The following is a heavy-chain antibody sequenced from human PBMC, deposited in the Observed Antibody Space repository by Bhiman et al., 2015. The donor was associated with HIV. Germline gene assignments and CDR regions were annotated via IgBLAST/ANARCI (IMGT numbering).Heavy chain of an antibody. CDR1: GFTFDDYA. V-gene: IGHV3-43D*03. Sequence: EVQLVESGGVVVQPGGSLRLSCAASGFTFDDYAMHWVRQAPGKGLEWVSLISWDGGSTYYADSVKGRFTISRDNSKNSLYLQMNSLRAEDTALYYCAKVRWRMATIGDYFDYWGQGTLVTVSS. J-gene: IGHJ4*02. CDR3: AKVRWRMATIGDYFDY. D-gene: IGHD5-24*01. CDR2: ISWDGGST.